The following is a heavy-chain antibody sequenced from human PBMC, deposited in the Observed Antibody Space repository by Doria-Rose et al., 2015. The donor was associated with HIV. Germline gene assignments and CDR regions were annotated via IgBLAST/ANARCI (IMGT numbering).Heavy chain of an antibody. CDR2: IFSEDER. J-gene: IGHJ4*02. CDR1: GVSLSSPGMG. CDR3: ARIKSSRWYHKYYFDF. Sequence: QESGPVLVKPTETLTLTCTVSGVSLSSPGMGVSWIRQPPGKALEWLANIFSEDERSYKTSLKSRLTISRGTSKRQVVLTMTDMDPVDTATYYCARIKSSRWYHKYYFDFWGQGTLVIVSA. D-gene: IGHD6-13*01. V-gene: IGHV2-26*01.